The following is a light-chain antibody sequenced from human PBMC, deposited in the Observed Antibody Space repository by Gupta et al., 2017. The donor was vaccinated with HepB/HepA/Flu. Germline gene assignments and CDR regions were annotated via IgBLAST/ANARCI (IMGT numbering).Light chain of an antibody. CDR3: SSYTSSSIFFYV. CDR1: SSDVGGYNY. Sequence: QSALTQPASVSGSPGQSITISCTGTSSDVGGYNYVSWYQQHPGKAPKLMIYDVSNRPSGVSNRFSCSKSGNTASLTISGLQAEDEADYYCSSYTSSSIFFYVFGTGTKVTVL. J-gene: IGLJ1*01. V-gene: IGLV2-14*03. CDR2: DVS.